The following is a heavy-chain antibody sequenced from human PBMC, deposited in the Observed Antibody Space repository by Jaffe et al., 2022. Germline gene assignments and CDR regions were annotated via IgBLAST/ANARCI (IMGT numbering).Heavy chain of an antibody. CDR2: IYTSGST. J-gene: IGHJ4*02. Sequence: QVQLQESGPGLVKPSQTLSLTCTVSGGSISSGSYYWSWIRQPAGKGLEWIGRIYTSGSTNYNPSLKSRVTISVDTSKNQFSLKLSSVTAADTAVYYCARDSSPSELHGCDYWGQGTLVTVSS. D-gene: IGHD6-13*01. V-gene: IGHV4-61*02. CDR1: GGSISSGSYY. CDR3: ARDSSPSELHGCDY.